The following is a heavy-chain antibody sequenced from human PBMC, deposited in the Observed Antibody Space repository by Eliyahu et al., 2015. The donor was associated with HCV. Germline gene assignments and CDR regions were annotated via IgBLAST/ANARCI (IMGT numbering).Heavy chain of an antibody. CDR1: GFTFSSYG. V-gene: IGHV3-30*18. J-gene: IGHJ6*02. CDR3: AKDLNEYDYYYYGMDV. CDR2: TSYDGSNK. D-gene: IGHD3-3*01. Sequence: VQLVESGGGVVQPGRSLRLSCAASGFTFSSYGMHWVRQAPGKGLEWVAVTSYDGSNKYYADSVKGRFTISRDNSKNTLYLQMNSLRAEDTAVYYCAKDLNEYDYYYYGMDVWGQGTTVTVSS.